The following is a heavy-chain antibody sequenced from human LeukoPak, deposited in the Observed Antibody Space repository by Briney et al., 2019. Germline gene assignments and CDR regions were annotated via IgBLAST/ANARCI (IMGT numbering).Heavy chain of an antibody. CDR1: GFTFSSYA. Sequence: GGSLRLSCAASGFTFSSYALSWVRQAPGKGLEWVSSISGSGGTTYYADSVKGRFTISRDNSKNTVYLQMSSLRAEDTAVYYCANGPVYWGQGTLVTVSS. V-gene: IGHV3-23*01. CDR3: ANGPVY. D-gene: IGHD3/OR15-3a*01. CDR2: ISGSGGTT. J-gene: IGHJ4*02.